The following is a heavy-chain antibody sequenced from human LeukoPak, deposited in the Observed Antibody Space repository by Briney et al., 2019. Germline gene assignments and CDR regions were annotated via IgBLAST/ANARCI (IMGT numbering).Heavy chain of an antibody. V-gene: IGHV3-74*01. Sequence: GGSLRLSCAASGFTFSSYWMHWVRHAPGKGLVWVSRINSDGSSTSYADSVKGRFTISRDNAKDTLYLQMNSPRAEDTAVYYCATTIAAAGRDYWGQGTLVTVSS. D-gene: IGHD6-13*01. CDR1: GFTFSSYW. CDR2: INSDGSST. CDR3: ATTIAAAGRDY. J-gene: IGHJ4*02.